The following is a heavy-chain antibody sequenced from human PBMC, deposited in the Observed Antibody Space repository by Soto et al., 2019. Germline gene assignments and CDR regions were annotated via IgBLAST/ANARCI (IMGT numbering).Heavy chain of an antibody. Sequence: SETLSLTCSVSGASVSSTSHYWGWIRQPPGMGLQWIGSLHYSGSIDYSPSLKGRVSMSLDTSKNQVSLRLSSVTAADTAVYYCGRHSHMLNNWFAPWGQGTLVTVSS. J-gene: IGHJ5*02. D-gene: IGHD3-10*02. V-gene: IGHV4-39*01. CDR3: GRHSHMLNNWFAP. CDR2: LHYSGSI. CDR1: GASVSSTSHY.